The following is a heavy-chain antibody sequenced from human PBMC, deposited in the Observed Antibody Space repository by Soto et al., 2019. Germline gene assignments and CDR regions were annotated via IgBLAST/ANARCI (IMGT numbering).Heavy chain of an antibody. CDR1: GFTFSSYA. CDR3: AKGREYSSGWFSAEYFQH. D-gene: IGHD6-19*01. Sequence: GGSLRLSCAASGFTFSSYAMSWVRQAPGKGLEWVSAISGSGGSTYYADSVKGRSTISRDNSKNTLYLQMNSLRAEDTAVYYCAKGREYSSGWFSAEYFQHWGQGTLVTVSS. J-gene: IGHJ1*01. CDR2: ISGSGGST. V-gene: IGHV3-23*01.